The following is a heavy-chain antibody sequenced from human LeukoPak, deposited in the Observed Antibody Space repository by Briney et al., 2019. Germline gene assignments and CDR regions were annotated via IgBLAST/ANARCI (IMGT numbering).Heavy chain of an antibody. CDR1: GFTFSSYA. CDR2: IPYDGSNK. J-gene: IGHJ6*02. D-gene: IGHD2-8*01. V-gene: IGHV3-30-3*01. CDR3: ARGPERTGVGTRYYYDMDV. Sequence: GGSLRLSCAASGFTFSSYAMHWVRQAPGKGLEWVAVIPYDGSNKYYADSEKGRFTISRDNSKNTLYLQMNSLRAEDTAVYYCARGPERTGVGTRYYYDMDVWGQGTTVTVSS.